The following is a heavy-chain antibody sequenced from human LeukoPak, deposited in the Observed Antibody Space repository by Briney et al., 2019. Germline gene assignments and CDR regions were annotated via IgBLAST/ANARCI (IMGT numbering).Heavy chain of an antibody. D-gene: IGHD1-26*01. CDR2: MYTTGSA. V-gene: IGHV4-4*07. CDR1: GDFISSYY. J-gene: IGHJ4*02. Sequence: SETLSLTCSVSGDFISSYYWSWIRQSAGRGLEWIGRMYTTGSANYNPSLKSRVTMSVDTSKNQFSLNLSSVTAADTAVYYCARDQGSYPYCFDSWGQGTLVTVSS. CDR3: ARDQGSYPYCFDS.